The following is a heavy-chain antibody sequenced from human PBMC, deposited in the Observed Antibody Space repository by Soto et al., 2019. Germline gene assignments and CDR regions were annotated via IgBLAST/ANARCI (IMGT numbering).Heavy chain of an antibody. D-gene: IGHD1-26*01. CDR1: GFTFSDYY. J-gene: IGHJ4*02. V-gene: IGHV3-11*01. CDR3: ARGPVGPSGFFDY. CDR2: ISSSGSSI. Sequence: GESLKISCAASGFTFSDYYMSWIRQAPGKGLEWVSYISSSGSSIYYADSVKGRFTISRDNAKNSLYLQMNSLRAEDTAVYYCARGPVGPSGFFDYWGQGTLVTVSS.